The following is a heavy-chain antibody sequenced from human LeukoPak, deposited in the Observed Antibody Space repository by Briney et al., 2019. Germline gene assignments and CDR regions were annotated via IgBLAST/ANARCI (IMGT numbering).Heavy chain of an antibody. Sequence: SETLSLTCTVSGGSITSYYWSWLRQPPGKGLEWIGYISYSGSTNYNPSLKSRVTISVDTSKNQFSLKLRSVTAADTAVYYCARRAYSSGYYYFDYWGQGALVTVSS. CDR3: ARRAYSSGYYYFDY. V-gene: IGHV4-59*01. CDR1: GGSITSYY. CDR2: ISYSGST. D-gene: IGHD3-22*01. J-gene: IGHJ4*02.